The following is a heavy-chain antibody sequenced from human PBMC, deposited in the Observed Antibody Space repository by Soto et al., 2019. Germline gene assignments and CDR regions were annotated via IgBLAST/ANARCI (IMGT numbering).Heavy chain of an antibody. CDR3: ARTLPGDDYYYYYGMDV. CDR2: ISYDGSNK. CDR1: GFTFSSYA. Sequence: SLRLSCAASGFTFSSYAMHWVRQAPGKGLEWVAVISYDGSNKYYADSVKGRFTISRDNSKNTLYLQMNSLGAEDTAVYYCARTLPGDDYYYYYGMDVWGQGTTVTVSS. D-gene: IGHD3-10*01. J-gene: IGHJ6*02. V-gene: IGHV3-30-3*01.